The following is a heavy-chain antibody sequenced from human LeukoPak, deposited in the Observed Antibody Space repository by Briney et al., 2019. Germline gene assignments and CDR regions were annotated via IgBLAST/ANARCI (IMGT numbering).Heavy chain of an antibody. Sequence: ASVKVSCKASGYTFTSYGISWVRQAPAQGLEWMGWISAYNGNTNYAQKLQGRVTMTTDTSTSTAYMELRSLRSDDTAVYYCARDEYASSWYYFDYWGQGTPVTVSS. J-gene: IGHJ4*02. D-gene: IGHD6-13*01. CDR3: ARDEYASSWYYFDY. CDR2: ISAYNGNT. V-gene: IGHV1-18*01. CDR1: GYTFTSYG.